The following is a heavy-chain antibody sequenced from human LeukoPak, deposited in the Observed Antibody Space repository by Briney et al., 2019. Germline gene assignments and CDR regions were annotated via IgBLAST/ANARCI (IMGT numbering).Heavy chain of an antibody. V-gene: IGHV1-8*01. CDR1: GYTFTSYD. Sequence: VASVKVSCKASGYTFTSYDINWVRQATGQGLEWMGWMNPNSGNTGCAQKFQGRVTMTRNTSISTAYMELSSLRSEDTAVYYCARAEGWYFDYWGQGTLVTVSS. CDR3: ARAEGWYFDY. D-gene: IGHD6-19*01. CDR2: MNPNSGNT. J-gene: IGHJ4*02.